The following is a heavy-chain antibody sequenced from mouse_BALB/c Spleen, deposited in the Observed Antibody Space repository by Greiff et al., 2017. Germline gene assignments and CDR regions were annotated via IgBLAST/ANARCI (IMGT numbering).Heavy chain of an antibody. Sequence: QVQLQQSGPGLVAPSQSLSITCTVSGFSLTGYGVNWVRQPPGKGLEWLGMIWGDGSTDYNSALKSRLSISKDNSKSQVFLKMNSLQTDDTARYYCATYYYGSSYPAWFAYWGQGTLVTVSA. CDR3: ATYYYGSSYPAWFAY. CDR2: IWGDGST. D-gene: IGHD1-1*01. J-gene: IGHJ3*01. V-gene: IGHV2-6-7*01. CDR1: GFSLTGYG.